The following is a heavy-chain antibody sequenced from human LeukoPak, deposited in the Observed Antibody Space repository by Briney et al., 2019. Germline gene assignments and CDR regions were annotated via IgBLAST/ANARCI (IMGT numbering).Heavy chain of an antibody. V-gene: IGHV3-15*01. J-gene: IGHJ5*02. CDR1: GFTFSNAW. D-gene: IGHD2-15*01. Sequence: GGSLRLSCAASGFTFSNAWMSWVRQAPGKGLEWVGRIKSKTDGGTTDYAAPVKGRFTISRDDSKNTLYLQMNSLRGEDTAVYYCARDRPFCSGGSCHSGDYFDPWGQGTLVTVSS. CDR2: IKSKTDGGTT. CDR3: ARDRPFCSGGSCHSGDYFDP.